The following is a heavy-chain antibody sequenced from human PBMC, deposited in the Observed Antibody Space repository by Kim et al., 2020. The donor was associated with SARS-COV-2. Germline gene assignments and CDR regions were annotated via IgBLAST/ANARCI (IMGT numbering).Heavy chain of an antibody. D-gene: IGHD3-10*01. CDR2: IRSKAYGGTT. J-gene: IGHJ3*02. Sequence: GGSLRLSCTASGFTFGDYAMSWVRQAPGKGLEWVGFIRSKAYGGTTEYAASVKGRFTISRDDSKSIAYLQMNSLKTEDTAVYYCTRAGITMVRGVIIRRVQDAFDIWGQGTMVTVSS. CDR1: GFTFGDYA. V-gene: IGHV3-49*04. CDR3: TRAGITMVRGVIIRRVQDAFDI.